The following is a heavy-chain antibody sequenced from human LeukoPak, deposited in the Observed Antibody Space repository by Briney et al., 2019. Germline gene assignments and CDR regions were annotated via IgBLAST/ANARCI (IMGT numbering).Heavy chain of an antibody. Sequence: GGSLRLSCAASGFTFSSYSMNWVRQAPGKGLEWVSSISSSSSYIYYADSVKGRFTISRDNAKNSLYLQMNSLRAEDTAVYYCARAPSWDGYNFDYWGQGTLVTVSS. CDR3: ARAPSWDGYNFDY. CDR2: ISSSSSYI. CDR1: GFTFSSYS. D-gene: IGHD5-24*01. J-gene: IGHJ4*02. V-gene: IGHV3-21*01.